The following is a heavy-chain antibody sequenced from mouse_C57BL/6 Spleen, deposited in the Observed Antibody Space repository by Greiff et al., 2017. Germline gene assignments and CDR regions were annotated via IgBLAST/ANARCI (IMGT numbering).Heavy chain of an antibody. J-gene: IGHJ2*01. V-gene: IGHV1-55*01. CDR2: IYPGSGST. D-gene: IGHD1-1*01. CDR3: ARGYYYGSPFDY. Sequence: QVHVKQPGAELVKPGASVKMSCKASGYTFTSYWITWVKQRPGHGLEWIGDIYPGSGSTNYNEKFKSKATLTVDTSSSTAYMQLSSLTSEDSAVYYCARGYYYGSPFDYWGQGTTLTVSS. CDR1: GYTFTSYW.